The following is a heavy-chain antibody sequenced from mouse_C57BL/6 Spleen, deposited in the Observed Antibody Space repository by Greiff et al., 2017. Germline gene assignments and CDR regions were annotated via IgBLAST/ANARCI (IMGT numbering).Heavy chain of an antibody. Sequence: EVKLMESGGGLVQPGGSLSLSCAASGFTFTDYYMSWVRQPPGKALEWLGFIRNKANGYTTEYSAYVKGRFTISRDNSQSILYLQMNALRAEDSATYYCARGLRGLAYWGQGTLVTVSA. CDR3: ARGLRGLAY. CDR1: GFTFTDYY. D-gene: IGHD1-1*01. J-gene: IGHJ3*01. CDR2: IRNKANGYTT. V-gene: IGHV7-3*01.